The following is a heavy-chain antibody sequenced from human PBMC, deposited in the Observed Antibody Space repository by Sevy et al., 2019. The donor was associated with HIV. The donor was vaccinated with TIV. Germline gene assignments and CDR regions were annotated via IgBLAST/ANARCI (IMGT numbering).Heavy chain of an antibody. J-gene: IGHJ5*01. D-gene: IGHD1-1*01. Sequence: GGFLRLSCVASGFTFRSFSMHWVRQAPGKGLEWVAAIWYDGRTERYAESVQGRFTISRDNSKKTLYLQMNSLRDEDTAIYYCARDAARVIVPTAGFDSWGQGTLVTVSS. CDR3: ARDAARVIVPTAGFDS. CDR1: GFTFRSFS. V-gene: IGHV3-33*01. CDR2: IWYDGRTE.